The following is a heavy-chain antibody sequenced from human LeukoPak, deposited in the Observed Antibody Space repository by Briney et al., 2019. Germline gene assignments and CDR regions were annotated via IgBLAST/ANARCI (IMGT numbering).Heavy chain of an antibody. J-gene: IGHJ4*02. CDR2: IRYDGSNK. CDR1: GFTFSSYG. CDR3: AKDESPRPRRDGYNDFDY. V-gene: IGHV3-30*02. D-gene: IGHD5-24*01. Sequence: HPGGSLRLSCAASGFTFSSYGMHWVRQAPGKGLEWVAFIRYDGSNKYYADSVKGRFTISRDNSKNTLYLQMNSLRAEDTAVYYCAKDESPRPRRDGYNDFDYWGQGTLVTVSS.